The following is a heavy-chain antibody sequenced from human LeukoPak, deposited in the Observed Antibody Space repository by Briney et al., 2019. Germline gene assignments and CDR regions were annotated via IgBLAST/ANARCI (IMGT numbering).Heavy chain of an antibody. D-gene: IGHD3-3*01. V-gene: IGHV4-59*12. J-gene: IGHJ5*02. CDR3: ARGATIFGVVIEFPNNWFDP. CDR1: GGSISSYY. CDR2: IYYSGST. Sequence: PSETLSLTCTVSGGSISSYYWSWIRQPPGKGLEWIGYIYYSGSTNYNPSLKSRVTISVDTSKNQFSLKLSSVTAADTAVYYCARGATIFGVVIEFPNNWFDPWGQGTLVTVSS.